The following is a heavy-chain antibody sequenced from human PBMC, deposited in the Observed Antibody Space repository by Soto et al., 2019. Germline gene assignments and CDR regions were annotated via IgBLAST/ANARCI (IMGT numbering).Heavy chain of an antibody. J-gene: IGHJ5*02. CDR1: GVTFSSSA. D-gene: IGHD6-19*01. V-gene: IGHV3-23*01. CDR3: AKDHDSSGWHTGYNRRVNWFDP. Sequence: PGGSIALACAASGVTFSSSAMGGFRKAPGKGLEWVSAISGSGGSTYYADSVKGRFTISRDNSKNTPYLQMNSLRAEDTAVYYCAKDHDSSGWHTGYNRRVNWFDPWGQGTLVTVSS. CDR2: ISGSGGST.